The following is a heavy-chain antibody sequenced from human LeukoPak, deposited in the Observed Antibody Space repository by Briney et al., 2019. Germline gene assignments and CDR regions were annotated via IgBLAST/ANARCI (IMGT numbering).Heavy chain of an antibody. Sequence: PSETLSLTCTVSGVSINGHYWSWIRQPPGKGLEWIGFIYDNESANYKSSLESRVTMTVDTSKNQFSLKLNSVTAADTAVYYCARVLQNYYHLDVWGKGTTVTVSS. D-gene: IGHD3-3*01. J-gene: IGHJ6*03. CDR3: ARVLQNYYHLDV. CDR2: IYDNESA. CDR1: GVSINGHY. V-gene: IGHV4-59*11.